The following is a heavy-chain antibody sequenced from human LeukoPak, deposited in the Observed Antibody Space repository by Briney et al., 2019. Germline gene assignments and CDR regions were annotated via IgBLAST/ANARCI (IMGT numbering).Heavy chain of an antibody. J-gene: IGHJ4*02. D-gene: IGHD2-15*01. CDR1: GFTVGSNY. Sequence: PGGSLRLXCAASGFTVGSNYMSWVRLAPGKGLEWVSVIYGGGNTYYADSVKGRFTISRDISKNTRYLQMNSLRAEDTAVYYCARGYCSGGSCYSNYFDYWGQGTLVTVSS. CDR2: IYGGGNT. V-gene: IGHV3-53*01. CDR3: ARGYCSGGSCYSNYFDY.